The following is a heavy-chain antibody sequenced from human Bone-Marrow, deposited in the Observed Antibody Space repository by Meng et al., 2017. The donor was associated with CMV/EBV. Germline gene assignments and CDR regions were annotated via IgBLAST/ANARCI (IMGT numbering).Heavy chain of an antibody. CDR2: IIPILGIA. D-gene: IGHD3-9*01. CDR3: ARDTLTQNRYFDWFTPRVFSYYGMDV. Sequence: SVKVSCKASVGTFSSYAISWVRQAPGQGLEWMGGIIPILGIANYAQKFQGRVTITADKSTSTAYMELSSLRSEDTAVYYCARDTLTQNRYFDWFTPRVFSYYGMDVWGQGTTVTVPS. V-gene: IGHV1-69*10. J-gene: IGHJ6*02. CDR1: VGTFSSYA.